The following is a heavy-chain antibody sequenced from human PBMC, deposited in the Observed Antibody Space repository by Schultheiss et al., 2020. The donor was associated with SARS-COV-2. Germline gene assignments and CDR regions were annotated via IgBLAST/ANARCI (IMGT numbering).Heavy chain of an antibody. D-gene: IGHD3-9*01. J-gene: IGHJ6*02. CDR1: GGSFSGYY. Sequence: SETLSLTCAVSGGSFSGYYWNWLRQPPGKGLEWIGEINHSGSTNYNPSLKSRVTISVDTSNNQFSLKLSSVTAADTAVYYCARDPTYYDILTGSYALYYYGMDVWGQGTTVTVSS. V-gene: IGHV4-34*01. CDR2: INHSGST. CDR3: ARDPTYYDILTGSYALYYYGMDV.